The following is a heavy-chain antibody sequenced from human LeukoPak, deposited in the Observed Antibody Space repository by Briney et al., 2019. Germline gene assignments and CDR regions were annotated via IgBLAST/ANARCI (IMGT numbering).Heavy chain of an antibody. CDR1: GFSFSSHA. CDR2: ISGSGRNT. J-gene: IGHJ4*02. D-gene: IGHD1-26*01. V-gene: IGHV3-23*01. Sequence: GSLRLSCAASGFSFSSHAMTRVRQAPGKGLQWVSGISGSGRNTYYADSAKGRFTVSRDNSKNTVYLQMDRLRVEDTALYYCAKGMGPTKGDSYDSWGQGTLVTVSS. CDR3: AKGMGPTKGDSYDS.